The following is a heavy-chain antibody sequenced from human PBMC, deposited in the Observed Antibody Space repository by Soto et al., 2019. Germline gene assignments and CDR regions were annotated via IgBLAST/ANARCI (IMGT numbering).Heavy chain of an antibody. Sequence: EVQLLESGGGLVQPGGSLRLSCAASGFTFSSYAMSWVRQAPGKGLEWVSAISGSGGSTYYADSVKGRFTISRDNSKNTLYLQMNSLRAEVTAVYYCAKDQRITIFGVVVGAFDIWGQGTMVTVSS. J-gene: IGHJ3*02. V-gene: IGHV3-23*01. D-gene: IGHD3-3*01. CDR3: AKDQRITIFGVVVGAFDI. CDR1: GFTFSSYA. CDR2: ISGSGGST.